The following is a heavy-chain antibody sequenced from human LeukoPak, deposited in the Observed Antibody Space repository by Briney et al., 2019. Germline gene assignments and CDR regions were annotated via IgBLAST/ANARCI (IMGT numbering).Heavy chain of an antibody. J-gene: IGHJ4*02. Sequence: GGSLRLSCAASGFSFRDCWMSWVRQAPGKGLEWVADITPDGSGKTYVDSVKGRFTISRDNAKQSLYVQMDTLTAEDTAMYYCVTSWIRQQRDSWGQGTLVTVSS. CDR3: VTSWIRQQRDS. CDR2: ITPDGSGK. CDR1: GFSFRDCW. D-gene: IGHD1-1*01. V-gene: IGHV3-7*01.